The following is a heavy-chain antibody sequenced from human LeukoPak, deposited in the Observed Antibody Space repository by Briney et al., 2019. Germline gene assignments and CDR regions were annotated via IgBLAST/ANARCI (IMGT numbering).Heavy chain of an antibody. CDR1: GFTFSSYS. J-gene: IGHJ4*02. Sequence: GGSLRLSCAASGFTFSSYSMNWVRQAPGKGLEWVSSISSSSSYIYYADSVKGRFTISRDNAKNSLYLQMNSLRAEDTAIYYCARDQSTAGPTTADYWGQGTLVTVSS. CDR2: ISSSSSYI. V-gene: IGHV3-21*01. D-gene: IGHD1-26*01. CDR3: ARDQSTAGPTTADY.